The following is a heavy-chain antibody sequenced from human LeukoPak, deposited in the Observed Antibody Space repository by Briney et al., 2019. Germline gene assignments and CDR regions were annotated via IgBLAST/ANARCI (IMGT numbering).Heavy chain of an antibody. V-gene: IGHV1-69*05. CDR3: ARDRVKTLNWFDP. CDR1: GCTFSSYA. CDR2: IIPIFGTA. J-gene: IGHJ5*02. Sequence: ASVKVSCKASGCTFSSYAISWVRQAPGQGLEWMGRIIPIFGTANHAQKFQGRVKITTDKTTSTAYMELRSLRSEDTAVYYCARDRVKTLNWFDPWGQGTLVTVSS. D-gene: IGHD2-21*01.